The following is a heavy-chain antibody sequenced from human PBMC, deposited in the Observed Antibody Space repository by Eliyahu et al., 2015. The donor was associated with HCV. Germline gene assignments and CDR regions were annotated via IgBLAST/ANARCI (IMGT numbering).Heavy chain of an antibody. Sequence: EVXLVESGGGLVKPGXSLRLSCXASGXTFSXYSMXWVRQAPGKGLGWVSSISSSGSHIYYADXVKGRFTISRDSAKNSLSLQMNSLRDEDAAVYYCARDLGYCSNTDCYPSSIIDVWGQGTLVTVSS. V-gene: IGHV3-21*01. CDR1: GXTFSXYS. J-gene: IGHJ4*02. CDR3: ARDLGYCSNTDCYPSSIIDV. CDR2: ISSSGSHI. D-gene: IGHD2-2*03.